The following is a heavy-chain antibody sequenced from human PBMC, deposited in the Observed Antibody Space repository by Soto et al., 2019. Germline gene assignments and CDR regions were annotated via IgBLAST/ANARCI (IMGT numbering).Heavy chain of an antibody. CDR1: GYTFTDYY. V-gene: IGHV1-2*02. CDR3: ARGGSSGWYGDY. D-gene: IGHD6-19*01. J-gene: IGHJ4*02. CDR2: INPNSGDT. Sequence: QVQLVQSGAEVKNPGASVKVSCKASGYTFTDYYMHWVRQAPGQGLEWMGWINPNSGDTNYAQKFQGRVTMTRDTSISTGYMELSRLRSDDTAVYYCARGGSSGWYGDYWGQGILVTVSS.